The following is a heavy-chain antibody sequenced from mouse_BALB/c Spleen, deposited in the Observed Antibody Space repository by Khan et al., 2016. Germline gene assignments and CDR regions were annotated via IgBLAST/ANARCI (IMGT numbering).Heavy chain of an antibody. V-gene: IGHV9-4*02. Sequence: QIQLVQSGPELKKPGETVRISCKASGYTFTTAGMQWVQKLPGKGLRWIGWINTLSGVPIYAEDFKGRFAFSLETSPSTAFLHIANLKNEDTDTYFCARGPYALDYWGQGTSVTGSS. CDR2: INTLSGVP. CDR1: GYTFTTAG. J-gene: IGHJ4*01. CDR3: ARGPYALDY.